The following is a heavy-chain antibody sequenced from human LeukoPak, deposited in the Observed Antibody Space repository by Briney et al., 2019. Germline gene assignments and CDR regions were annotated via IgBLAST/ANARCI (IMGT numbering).Heavy chain of an antibody. CDR1: GGSISSSSYH. J-gene: IGHJ4*02. CDR3: ARHEAGYYYGSALYDY. CDR2: IYYSGST. D-gene: IGHD3-10*01. V-gene: IGHV4-39*01. Sequence: PSETLSLTCTVSGGSISSSSYHWGWIRQPPGKGLEWIGSIYYSGSTYYNPSLKSRVTISVDTSKNQFSLKLSSVTAADTAVYYCARHEAGYYYGSALYDYWGQGTLVTVSS.